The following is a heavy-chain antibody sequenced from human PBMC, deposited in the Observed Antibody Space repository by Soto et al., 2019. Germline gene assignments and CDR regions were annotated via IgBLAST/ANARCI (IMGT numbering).Heavy chain of an antibody. D-gene: IGHD2-21*02. Sequence: SESLSLTCAVGGGWFSDTYSYWFRQPPGKVLEWIGEINHNTNTIYNPSLTSRVTISVDTSKNPFSLKLTSVTAADTAVYYCARDLWGYCGTDCYPLDVWGQGTTVTVSS. CDR1: GGWFSDTY. CDR2: INHNTNT. V-gene: IGHV4-34*01. J-gene: IGHJ6*02. CDR3: ARDLWGYCGTDCYPLDV.